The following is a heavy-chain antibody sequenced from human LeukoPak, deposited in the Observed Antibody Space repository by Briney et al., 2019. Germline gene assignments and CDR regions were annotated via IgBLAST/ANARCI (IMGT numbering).Heavy chain of an antibody. D-gene: IGHD5-24*01. Sequence: SETLSLTCTVSGGSISSSSYYWGWIRQPPGKGLEWIGSIYYSGSTYYNPSLKSRVTISVDTSKNQFSLKLSSVTAADTAVYYCATRGEWLHRDYWGQGTLVTVSS. CDR3: ATRGEWLHRDY. CDR2: IYYSGST. J-gene: IGHJ4*02. CDR1: GGSISSSSYY. V-gene: IGHV4-39*01.